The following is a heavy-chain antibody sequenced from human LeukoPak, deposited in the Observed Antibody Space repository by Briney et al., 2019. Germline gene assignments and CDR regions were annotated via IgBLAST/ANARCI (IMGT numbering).Heavy chain of an antibody. Sequence: ASVKVSCKASGYTFTSYGISWVRQAPGQGLEWMGWISAYNGNTNYAQKLQGRVTMTTDTSTSTAYMELRSLRSDDRAVYYCARAYVAGTVYYYYGMDVWGQGTTVTVSS. CDR2: ISAYNGNT. CDR1: GYTFTSYG. V-gene: IGHV1-18*01. CDR3: ARAYVAGTVYYYYGMDV. D-gene: IGHD6-19*01. J-gene: IGHJ6*02.